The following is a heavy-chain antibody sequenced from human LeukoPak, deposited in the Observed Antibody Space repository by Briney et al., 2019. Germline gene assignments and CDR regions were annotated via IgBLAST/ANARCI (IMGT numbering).Heavy chain of an antibody. D-gene: IGHD3-22*01. Sequence: GGSLRLSCAASGFTFSSYAMNWVRQAPGKGLEWVSAISGSAGRAYYADSVKGRFTISRDNSKNTLYLQMNSLRAEDTAVYYCARDSMIVVVRVSFDIWGQGTMVTVSS. CDR2: ISGSAGRA. CDR3: ARDSMIVVVRVSFDI. V-gene: IGHV3-23*01. CDR1: GFTFSSYA. J-gene: IGHJ3*02.